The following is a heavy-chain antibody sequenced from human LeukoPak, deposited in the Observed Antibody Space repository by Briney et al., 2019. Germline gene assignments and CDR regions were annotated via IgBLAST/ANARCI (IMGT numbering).Heavy chain of an antibody. Sequence: GRSLRLSCAASGFTFSSYAMHWVRQAPGKGLEWVAVISYDGSNKYYADSVKGRFTISRDNSKNTLYLQMNSLRAEDTAVYYCARDGPIGSGSYIDYWGQGTLATVSS. CDR3: ARDGPIGSGSYIDY. D-gene: IGHD3-10*01. J-gene: IGHJ4*02. V-gene: IGHV3-30-3*01. CDR1: GFTFSSYA. CDR2: ISYDGSNK.